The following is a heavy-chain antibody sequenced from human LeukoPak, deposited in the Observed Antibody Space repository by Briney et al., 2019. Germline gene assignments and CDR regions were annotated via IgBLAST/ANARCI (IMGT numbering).Heavy chain of an antibody. V-gene: IGHV4-34*01. J-gene: IGHJ4*02. CDR2: INHSGST. CDR1: GGSFSGYY. CDR3: ARHPGGDYYYDSSGYYLRPYYFDY. D-gene: IGHD3-22*01. Sequence: PSETLSLTCAVYGGSFSGYYWSWIRQPPGKGLEWIGEINHSGSTNYNPSLKSRVTISVDTSKNQFSLKPSSVTAADTAVYYCARHPGGDYYYDSSGYYLRPYYFDYWGQGTLVTVSS.